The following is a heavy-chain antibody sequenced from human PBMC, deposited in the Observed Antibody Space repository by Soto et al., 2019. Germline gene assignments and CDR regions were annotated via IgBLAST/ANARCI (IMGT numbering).Heavy chain of an antibody. D-gene: IGHD6-13*01. J-gene: IGHJ6*02. V-gene: IGHV1-46*01. Sequence: ASVKVSCKASGYTFTSYYMHWVRQAHGQGLEWRGMINPSGGSTSYAQKFQGRVTMTRDTSTSTVYMELSSLRSEDTAVYYCARDFSSSWSSYAFDYYYYGMEVWGQGTTVTVSS. CDR1: GYTFTSYY. CDR3: ARDFSSSWSSYAFDYYYYGMEV. CDR2: INPSGGST.